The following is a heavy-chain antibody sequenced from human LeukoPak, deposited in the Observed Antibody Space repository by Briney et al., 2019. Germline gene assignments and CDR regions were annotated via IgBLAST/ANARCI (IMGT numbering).Heavy chain of an antibody. J-gene: IGHJ3*02. D-gene: IGHD2-15*01. Sequence: SVKVSCKASLGIFSSYAISWVRQAPGQGLEWMGGIIPVFGTANYAQKFQGRVTITADESTSTAYMELSSLRSEDTAVYYCARDRVVGLGIDNAFDIWGHGTMVTVSS. CDR3: ARDRVVGLGIDNAFDI. V-gene: IGHV1-69*01. CDR1: LGIFSSYA. CDR2: IIPVFGTA.